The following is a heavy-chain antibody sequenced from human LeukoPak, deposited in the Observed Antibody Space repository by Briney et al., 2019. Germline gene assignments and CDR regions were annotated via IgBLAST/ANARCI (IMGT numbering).Heavy chain of an antibody. CDR3: AIDPQYCSGGSCYSFEY. D-gene: IGHD2-15*01. J-gene: IGHJ4*02. Sequence: GGSLRLSCAASGFTFSTYSMNWVRQAPGKGLEWVSSIISSSYIYYADSVKGRFTISRDNAKNSLYLQMNSLRAEDTAVYYCAIDPQYCSGGSCYSFEYWGQGTLVTVSS. CDR2: IISSSYI. CDR1: GFTFSTYS. V-gene: IGHV3-21*01.